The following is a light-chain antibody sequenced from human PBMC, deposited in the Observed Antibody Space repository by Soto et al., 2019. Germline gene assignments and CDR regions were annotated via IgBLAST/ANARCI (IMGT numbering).Light chain of an antibody. CDR1: SSDVCAYNY. Sequence: QSALTQPASVSGSPGQSITISCTGTSSDVCAYNYDSWYQQYPGEAPKVIIYDVSHRPAGVSNRVSGSKSGNTASLTSSGHQTQVEADYYCSSHTRATTYVFGTGTKVTVL. CDR3: SSHTRATTYV. V-gene: IGLV2-14*01. J-gene: IGLJ1*01. CDR2: DVS.